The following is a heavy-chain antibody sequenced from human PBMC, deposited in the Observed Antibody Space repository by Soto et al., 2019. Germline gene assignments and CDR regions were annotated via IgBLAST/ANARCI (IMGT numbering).Heavy chain of an antibody. CDR3: ARHGHDWDFDL. CDR1: GYSFTRYG. V-gene: IGHV1-18*01. J-gene: IGHJ2*01. Sequence: AAVKVSCKASGYSFTRYGISWVRQAPGQGLEWMGWISAYNGNTNYAQKLQGRVTMTTDTSTSTAYMELRSLRSDDTAVYYCARHGHDWDFDLWGRGTLVTVSS. CDR2: ISAYNGNT.